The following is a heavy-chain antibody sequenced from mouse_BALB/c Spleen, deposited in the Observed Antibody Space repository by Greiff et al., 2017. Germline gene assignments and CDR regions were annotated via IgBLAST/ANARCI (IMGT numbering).Heavy chain of an antibody. J-gene: IGHJ4*01. D-gene: IGHD2-12*01. Sequence: VKLKESGPDLVAPSQSLSITCTVSGFSLTSYGVHWVRQPPGKGLEWLVVIWSDGSTTYNSALKSRLSISKDNSKSQVFLKMNSLQTDDTAMYYCARHEPLRRAMDYWGQGTSVTVSS. CDR2: IWSDGST. CDR1: GFSLTSYG. V-gene: IGHV2-6-2*01. CDR3: ARHEPLRRAMDY.